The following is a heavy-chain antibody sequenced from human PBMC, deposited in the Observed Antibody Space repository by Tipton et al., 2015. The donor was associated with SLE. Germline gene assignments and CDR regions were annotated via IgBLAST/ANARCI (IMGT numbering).Heavy chain of an antibody. V-gene: IGHV3-23*01. Sequence: SLRLSCAASGFSFISYAMSWVRQAPGKGLEWVSGLSGSGGTTYYADSVKGRFTISRDNSKNTLYLQMNSLRVEDTAVYYCAKASYYDSIGYYYQWGQGTLVTVSS. J-gene: IGHJ4*02. CDR1: GFSFISYA. CDR3: AKASYYDSIGYYYQ. CDR2: LSGSGGTT. D-gene: IGHD3-22*01.